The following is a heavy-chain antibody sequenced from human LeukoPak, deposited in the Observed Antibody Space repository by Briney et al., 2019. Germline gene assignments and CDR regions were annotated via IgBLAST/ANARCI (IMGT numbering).Heavy chain of an antibody. D-gene: IGHD2/OR15-2a*01. V-gene: IGHV3-30*18. Sequence: PGGSLRLSCAASGFTFSSYGMHWVRQAPGKGLEWVAVISYDGSNKYYADSVKGRFTISRDNSKNTLYLQMNSLRAEDTAVYYCAKDSVSNEPFDYWGQGTLVTASS. CDR2: ISYDGSNK. J-gene: IGHJ4*02. CDR3: AKDSVSNEPFDY. CDR1: GFTFSSYG.